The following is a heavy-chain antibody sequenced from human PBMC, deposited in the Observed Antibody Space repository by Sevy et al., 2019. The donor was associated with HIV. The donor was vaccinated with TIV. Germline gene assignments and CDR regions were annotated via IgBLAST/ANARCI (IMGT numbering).Heavy chain of an antibody. CDR3: GRGTAGVPLS. CDR2: INSDGLID. CDR1: GFNFRNDW. D-gene: IGHD2-8*01. V-gene: IGHV3-74*03. J-gene: IGHJ5*02. Sequence: GGSLRLSCAASGFNFRNDWMHWVRQVPGKGLVWVSRINSDGLIDTYADSVKGRFIISRDNAKTTVYLQMDSLRVGDSAVYFCGRGTAGVPLSWGRGTLVTVSS.